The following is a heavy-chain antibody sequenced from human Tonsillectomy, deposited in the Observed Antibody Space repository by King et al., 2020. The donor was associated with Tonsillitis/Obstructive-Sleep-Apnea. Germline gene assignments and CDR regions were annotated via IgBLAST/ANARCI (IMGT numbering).Heavy chain of an antibody. J-gene: IGHJ4*02. CDR3: VKDVYCSGGTCYTTY. CDR2: FFGVGIT. CDR1: GFTVSSSY. Sequence: VQLVESGGGLVQPGGSLRLSCTVSGFTVSSSYMIWVRQAPGKGRGWVSVFFGVGITYYADSVQGEFAMSTNNSKNTLFLQMNSLRAEDTALYYCVKDVYCSGGTCYTTYWGQGTLVTVSS. D-gene: IGHD2-15*01. V-gene: IGHV3-66*01.